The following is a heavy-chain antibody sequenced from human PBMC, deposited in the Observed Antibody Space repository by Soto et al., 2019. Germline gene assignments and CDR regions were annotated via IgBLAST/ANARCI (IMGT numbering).Heavy chain of an antibody. V-gene: IGHV4-59*01. D-gene: IGHD5-12*01. CDR2: IYYSGST. CDR1: GGSISSYY. CDR3: ARSRYSGYDSVDY. Sequence: LSLTCTVSGGSISSYYWSWIRQPPGKGLEWIGYIYYSGSTNYNPSLKSRATISVDTSKNQFSLKLSSVTAADTAVYYCARSRYSGYDSVDYWGQGTLVTVSS. J-gene: IGHJ4*02.